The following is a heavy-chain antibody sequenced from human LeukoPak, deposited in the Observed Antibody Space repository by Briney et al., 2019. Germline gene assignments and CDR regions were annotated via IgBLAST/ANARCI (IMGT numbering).Heavy chain of an antibody. CDR2: ISGSGGST. CDR3: AKGYYGSGSYGWFDY. CDR1: GFTFSSYA. Sequence: GGSLRLSCAASGFTFSSYAMSWVRQAPGKGLEWVSAISGSGGSTYYADSVKGRFTISRDNSKNTLYLQMNSLRAEDTAVYSCAKGYYGSGSYGWFDYWGQGTLVTVSS. D-gene: IGHD3-10*01. J-gene: IGHJ4*02. V-gene: IGHV3-23*01.